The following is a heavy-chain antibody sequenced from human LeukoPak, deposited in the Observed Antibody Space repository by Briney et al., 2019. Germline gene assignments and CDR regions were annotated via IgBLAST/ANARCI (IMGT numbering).Heavy chain of an antibody. CDR2: XTSYI. V-gene: IGHV3-21*01. CDR3: ARDFGCSGDSCSPYYYYGMDV. J-gene: IGHJ6*02. D-gene: IGHD2-15*01. Sequence: XTSYIYYADSMKGRFTISRDNAKNSLYLQMNSLRAEDTAVYYCARDFGCSGDSCSPYYYYGMDVWGQGTTVAVSS.